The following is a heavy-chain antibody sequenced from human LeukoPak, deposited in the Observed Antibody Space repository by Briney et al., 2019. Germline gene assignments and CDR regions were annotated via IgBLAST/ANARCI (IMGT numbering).Heavy chain of an antibody. CDR2: IKSKTDGGTT. D-gene: IGHD3-22*01. CDR1: AFTFNNYW. Sequence: GGSLRLSCVASAFTFNNYWMHWVRQAPGKGLEWVGRIKSKTDGGTTDYAAPVKGRFTISRDDSKNTLYLQMNSLKTEDTAVYYCTTYLFDSSGYVLSDYWGQGTLVTVSS. J-gene: IGHJ4*02. V-gene: IGHV3-15*01. CDR3: TTYLFDSSGYVLSDY.